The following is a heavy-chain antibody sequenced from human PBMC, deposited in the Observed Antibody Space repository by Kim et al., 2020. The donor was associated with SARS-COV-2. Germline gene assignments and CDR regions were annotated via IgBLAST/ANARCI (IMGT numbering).Heavy chain of an antibody. CDR1: GFTFSDYY. CDR3: ARYHRYFDWLLSNHFDY. V-gene: IGHV3-11*01. J-gene: IGHJ4*02. Sequence: GGSLRLSCAASGFTFSDYYMSWIRQAPGKGLEWVSYISSSGSTIYYADSVKGRFTISRDNAKNSLYLQMNSLRAEDTAVYYCARYHRYFDWLLSNHFDYWGQGTLVTVS. CDR2: ISSSGSTI. D-gene: IGHD3-9*01.